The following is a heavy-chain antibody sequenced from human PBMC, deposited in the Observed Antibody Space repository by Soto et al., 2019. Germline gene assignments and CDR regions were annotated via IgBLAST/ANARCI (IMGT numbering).Heavy chain of an antibody. CDR1: GFTFSTYA. Sequence: GGSLRLSCAASGFTFSTYAMTWVRQAPGKGLEWVSSISGRGSDTYYSDSVKGRFTISRDNSKNTLYLQMNSLKTEDTAIYYCTTSVEVVVTPFDYWGQGTRVTVSS. CDR3: TTSVEVVVTPFDY. CDR2: ISGRGSDT. J-gene: IGHJ4*02. V-gene: IGHV3-23*01. D-gene: IGHD3-22*01.